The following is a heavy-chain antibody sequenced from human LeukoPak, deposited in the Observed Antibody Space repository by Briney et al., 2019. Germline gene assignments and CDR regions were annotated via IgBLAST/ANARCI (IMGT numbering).Heavy chain of an antibody. CDR1: GYTFTGYY. CDR3: ARDSHLPVPMITFGGVIVHDC. D-gene: IGHD3-16*02. J-gene: IGHJ4*02. CDR2: INPNSGGT. V-gene: IGHV1-2*02. Sequence: ASVKVSCKASGYTFTGYYMHWVRQAPGQGLEWMGWINPNSGGTNYAQKFQGRVTMTRDTSISTAYMELSRLRSDDTAVYYCARDSHLPVPMITFGGVIVHDCWGQGTLVTVSS.